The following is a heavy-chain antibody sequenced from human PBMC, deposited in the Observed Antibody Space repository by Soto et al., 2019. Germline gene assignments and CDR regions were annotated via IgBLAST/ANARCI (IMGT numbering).Heavy chain of an antibody. Sequence: EVQLVESGGGLVQPGGSLRLSCAASGFTFSRYWMHWVRQAPGKGLVWLSRIDSGGSTTYYADSVKGRFTISRDNDKDTVYLQMNSLRAEDTAVYYCASPYMYSSGLYFYGMDVWDQGTTVTVSS. CDR1: GFTFSRYW. CDR2: IDSGGSTT. CDR3: ASPYMYSSGLYFYGMDV. D-gene: IGHD6-19*01. J-gene: IGHJ6*02. V-gene: IGHV3-74*01.